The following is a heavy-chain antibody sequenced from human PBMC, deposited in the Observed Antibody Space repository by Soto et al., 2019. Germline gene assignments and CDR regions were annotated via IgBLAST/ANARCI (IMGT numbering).Heavy chain of an antibody. J-gene: IGHJ5*02. CDR3: ARGIGGHESTMIDP. CDR1: GFTFSSYG. D-gene: IGHD3-22*01. Sequence: GGSLRLSCAASGFTFSSYGMHWVRQAPGKGLEWVAVIWYDGSNKYYADSVKGRFTISRDNSKNTLYLQMNSLRAEDTAVYYCARGIGGHESTMIDPWGQGTLVTSPQ. V-gene: IGHV3-33*01. CDR2: IWYDGSNK.